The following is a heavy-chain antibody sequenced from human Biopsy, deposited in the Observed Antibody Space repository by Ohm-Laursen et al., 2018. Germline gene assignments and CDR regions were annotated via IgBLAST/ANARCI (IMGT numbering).Heavy chain of an antibody. J-gene: IGHJ6*02. CDR3: ARATNSTGWPYYYFYGMDV. CDR1: GGSISSDY. CDR2: TYYSRST. D-gene: IGHD2/OR15-2a*01. Sequence: SETLSLTCTVSGGSISSDYWSWIRQTPGKGLEWIGYTYYSRSTNSNPSLKSRVTISVDTSKNQFSLRLNSVTAADTAVYYCARATNSTGWPYYYFYGMDVWGQGTTVTVSS. V-gene: IGHV4-59*01.